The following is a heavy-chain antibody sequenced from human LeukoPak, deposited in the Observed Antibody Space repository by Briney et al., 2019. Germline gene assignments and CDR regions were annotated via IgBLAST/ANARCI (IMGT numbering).Heavy chain of an antibody. CDR3: ARTAAIGFDY. CDR1: GGSISSGGYS. D-gene: IGHD2-2*01. Sequence: PSETLSLTSAVSGGSISSGGYSWSWIRQPPGKGLEWIGYIYHSGSTYYNPSLKSRVTISVDRSKNQFSLKLSSVTAADTAVYYCARTAAIGFDYWGQGTLVTVSS. CDR2: IYHSGST. V-gene: IGHV4-30-2*01. J-gene: IGHJ4*02.